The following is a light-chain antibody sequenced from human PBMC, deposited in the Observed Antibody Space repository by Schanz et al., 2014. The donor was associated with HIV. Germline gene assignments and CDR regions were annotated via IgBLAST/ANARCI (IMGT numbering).Light chain of an antibody. CDR1: SRDIGGYNY. J-gene: IGLJ3*02. V-gene: IGLV2-14*03. CDR3: GSYKSASFPWV. CDR2: DVD. Sequence: QSALTQPASVSGSPGQSITISCTGTSRDIGGYNYVSRYQQHPGKAPKLILYDVDNRPAGVSNRFSGSKSGNTASLTISGLRAEDEASYYCGSYKSASFPWVFGGGTKLTVL.